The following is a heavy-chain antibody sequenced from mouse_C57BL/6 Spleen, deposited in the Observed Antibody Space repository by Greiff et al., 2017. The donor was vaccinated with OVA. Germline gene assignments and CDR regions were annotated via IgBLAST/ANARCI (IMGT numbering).Heavy chain of an antibody. CDR1: GFTFSDYY. CDR3: ARDRTGGYFDY. J-gene: IGHJ2*01. D-gene: IGHD4-1*01. Sequence: DVKLVESEGGLVQPGSSMKLSCTASGFTFSDYYMAWVRQVPEKGLEWVANINYDGSSTYYLDSLKSRFIISRDNAKNILYLQMSSLKSEDTATYYCARDRTGGYFDYWGQGTTLTVSS. V-gene: IGHV5-16*01. CDR2: INYDGSST.